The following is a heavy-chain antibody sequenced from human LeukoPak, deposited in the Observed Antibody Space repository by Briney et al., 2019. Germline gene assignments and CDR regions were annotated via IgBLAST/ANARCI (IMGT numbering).Heavy chain of an antibody. D-gene: IGHD3-22*01. V-gene: IGHV4-39*07. Sequence: PSETLTLTCTVSGGSISSSSYYWGWIRQPPGKGLEWIGSIYYSGSTYYNPSLKSRVTISVDTSKNQFSLKLSSVTAADTAVYYCARPDLNHYYDSSGYYGFDYWGQGTLVTVSS. J-gene: IGHJ4*02. CDR3: ARPDLNHYYDSSGYYGFDY. CDR1: GGSISSSSYY. CDR2: IYYSGST.